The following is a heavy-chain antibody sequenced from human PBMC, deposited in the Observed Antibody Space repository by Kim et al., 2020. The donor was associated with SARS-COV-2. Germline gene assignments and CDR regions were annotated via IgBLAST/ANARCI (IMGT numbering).Heavy chain of an antibody. Sequence: SESLSLTCTVSGGSISSYYWSWIRQPPGKGLEWIGYIYYSGSTNYNASLKSRVTISADTSKNQCSLKLSSVTAADTAVYYCARLTGSGTMILGYYGMDVWGQGTTVTVSS. V-gene: IGHV4-59*08. J-gene: IGHJ6*02. D-gene: IGHD3-22*01. CDR1: GGSISSYY. CDR2: IYYSGST. CDR3: ARLTGSGTMILGYYGMDV.